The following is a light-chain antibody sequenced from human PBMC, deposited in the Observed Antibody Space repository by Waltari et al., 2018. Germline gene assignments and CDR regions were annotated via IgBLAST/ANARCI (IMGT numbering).Light chain of an antibody. CDR2: GAS. J-gene: IGKJ1*01. CDR3: QQYNNWPPLT. CDR1: QTVGTS. Sequence: DIVLTQSPATLSLSPGERATLSCRASQTVGTSLAWYHQMPGQPPRLLIFGASTRATGIPARFSGTGSVTDFSLTITSLQSEDFGLYFCQQYNNWPPLTFGQGTNVEIK. V-gene: IGKV3-15*01.